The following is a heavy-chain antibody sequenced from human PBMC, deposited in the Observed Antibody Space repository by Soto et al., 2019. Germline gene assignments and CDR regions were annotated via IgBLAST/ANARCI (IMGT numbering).Heavy chain of an antibody. CDR2: IIPIFGTA. J-gene: IGHJ6*02. CDR1: GGTFSSYA. CDR3: ARGVQDIVVVPAARYYYYGMDV. Sequence: QVQLVQSGAEVKKPGSSVKVSCKASGGTFSSYAISWVRQAPGQGLEWMGGIIPIFGTANYAQKFQGRVTITADESTSTAYMELSSLRSEDTAVHYCARGVQDIVVVPAARYYYYGMDVWGQGTTVTVSS. D-gene: IGHD2-2*01. V-gene: IGHV1-69*01.